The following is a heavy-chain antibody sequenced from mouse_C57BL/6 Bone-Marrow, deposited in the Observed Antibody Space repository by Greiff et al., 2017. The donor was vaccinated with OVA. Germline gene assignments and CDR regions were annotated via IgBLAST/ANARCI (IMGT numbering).Heavy chain of an antibody. D-gene: IGHD2-2*01. CDR1: GYTFTSYW. CDR3: ATSTMVTTEVMDY. CDR2: IYPGSGST. J-gene: IGHJ4*01. Sequence: QVHVKQPGAELVKPGASVKMSCKASGYTFTSYWITWVKQRPGQGLEWIGDIYPGSGSTNYNEKFKSKATLTVDTSSSTAYMQLSSLTSEDSAVYYCATSTMVTTEVMDYWGQGTSVTVSS. V-gene: IGHV1-55*01.